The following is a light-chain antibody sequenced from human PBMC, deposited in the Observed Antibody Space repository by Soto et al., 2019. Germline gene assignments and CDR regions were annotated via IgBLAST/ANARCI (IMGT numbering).Light chain of an antibody. V-gene: IGKV1-39*01. J-gene: IGKJ4*01. CDR1: QSISSY. Sequence: DIQMTQSPSSLSASVGDRVTITCRASQSISSYLNWYQQKPGKAPNLLIYAASNLQSGVPSRVSGSGSWTDFTLTISSLQPEDFATYYCQQSYNTPLTFGGGTKVEIK. CDR3: QQSYNTPLT. CDR2: AAS.